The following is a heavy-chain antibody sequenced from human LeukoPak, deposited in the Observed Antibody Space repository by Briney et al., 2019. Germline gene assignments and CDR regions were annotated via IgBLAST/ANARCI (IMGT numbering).Heavy chain of an antibody. V-gene: IGHV4-34*01. CDR3: ARGGYSSSWYKWFDP. CDR2: INHSGST. Sequence: PSETLSLTCAVYGGSFSGYYWSWIRQPPGKGLEWIGEINHSGSTNYNPSLKSRVTISVDTSKNQFSLKLSSVTAADTAEYYCARGGYSSSWYKWFDPWGQGTLVTVSS. D-gene: IGHD6-13*01. J-gene: IGHJ5*02. CDR1: GGSFSGYY.